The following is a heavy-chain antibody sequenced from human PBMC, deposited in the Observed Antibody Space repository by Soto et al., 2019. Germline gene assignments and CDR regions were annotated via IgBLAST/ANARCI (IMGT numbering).Heavy chain of an antibody. V-gene: IGHV3-23*01. CDR1: GFSFRNYA. D-gene: IGHD3-22*01. CDR3: AKGGGTYWSDTSVYSALDY. J-gene: IGHJ4*02. Sequence: PGGSLRLSCAASGFSFRNYAMRWVIQAPGKGLECVSAIGGSGDWTYYADSVKGRFTISRDNSKNTLSLQMISLRAYDAAVYHCAKGGGTYWSDTSVYSALDYWAQGTLVTVSS. CDR2: IGGSGDWT.